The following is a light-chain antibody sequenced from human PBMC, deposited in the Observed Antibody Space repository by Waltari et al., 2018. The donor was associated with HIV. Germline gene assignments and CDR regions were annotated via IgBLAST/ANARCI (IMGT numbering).Light chain of an antibody. CDR1: ALPKQY. CDR3: QSADSSGTYRV. V-gene: IGLV3-25*03. Sequence: SYELTQPASVSVSPGQTASITCSGDALPKQYVYWYQQKPGQVPVLVIYKDNERTSGIPERFSGSSSGTTATLTISGVQAEDESDYYCQSADSSGTYRVFGGGTKVTVL. J-gene: IGLJ3*02. CDR2: KDN.